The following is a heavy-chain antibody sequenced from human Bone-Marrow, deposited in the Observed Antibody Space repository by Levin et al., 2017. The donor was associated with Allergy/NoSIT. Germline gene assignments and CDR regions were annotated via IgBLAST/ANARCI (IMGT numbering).Heavy chain of an antibody. D-gene: IGHD3-10*01. Sequence: PAGGSLRLSCAASGFTFSSYAMSWVRQAPGKGLEWVSAISGSGGSTYYADSVKGRFTISRDNSKNTLYLQMNSLRAEDTAVYYCAKASGRITMVRGVIRPWGQGTLVTVSS. J-gene: IGHJ5*02. V-gene: IGHV3-23*01. CDR2: ISGSGGST. CDR1: GFTFSSYA. CDR3: AKASGRITMVRGVIRP.